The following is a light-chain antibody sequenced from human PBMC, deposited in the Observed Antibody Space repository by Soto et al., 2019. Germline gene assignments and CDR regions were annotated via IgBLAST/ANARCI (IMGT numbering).Light chain of an antibody. V-gene: IGKV3-11*01. CDR1: QSVANY. Sequence: EIVLTQSPATLSLSPGERATLSCRASQSVANYVAWYQQKPGQPPRLLIYSASNRATGIPARFSGSGSGTDFTLTISSLEPEDFAVYYCQQRSNWPPLTFGGGTKVEIK. J-gene: IGKJ4*01. CDR3: QQRSNWPPLT. CDR2: SAS.